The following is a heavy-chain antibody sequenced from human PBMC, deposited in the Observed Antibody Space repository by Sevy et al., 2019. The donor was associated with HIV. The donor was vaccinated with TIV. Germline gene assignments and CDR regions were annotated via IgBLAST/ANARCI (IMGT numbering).Heavy chain of an antibody. CDR1: EFTFSTYA. J-gene: IGHJ4*02. Sequence: GGCLRLSCAASEFTFSTYAMNWVRQAPGKGLEWVSSISSLSRYIYYADSVKGRFTISRDNAKNSLYLQMNSLTAEDTAVYYCARYPTPPVEDSGTYPSYFDYWGQGTLVTVSS. V-gene: IGHV3-21*01. D-gene: IGHD1-26*01. CDR3: ARYPTPPVEDSGTYPSYFDY. CDR2: ISSLSRYI.